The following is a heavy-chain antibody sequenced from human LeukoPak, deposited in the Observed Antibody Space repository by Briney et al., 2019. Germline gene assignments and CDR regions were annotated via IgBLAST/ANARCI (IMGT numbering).Heavy chain of an antibody. J-gene: IGHJ3*02. Sequence: GGSLRLSCAASGFTFSSYWMSWVRQVPGKGLEWISYISSSGSTIYYADSVKGRFTISRDNAKNSLYLQMNSLRAEDMAVYYCARDWVPPSDAFDIWGQGTMVTVSS. CDR1: GFTFSSYW. CDR2: ISSSGSTI. CDR3: ARDWVPPSDAFDI. V-gene: IGHV3-48*04. D-gene: IGHD1-1*01.